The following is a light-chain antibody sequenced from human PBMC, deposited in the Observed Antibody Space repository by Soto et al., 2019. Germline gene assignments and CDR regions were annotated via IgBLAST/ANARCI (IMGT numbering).Light chain of an antibody. CDR1: QSVSSN. V-gene: IGKV3-15*01. CDR3: QQYNNWPLYT. CDR2: DAS. J-gene: IGKJ2*01. Sequence: EIVMTQSPATLSVSPGERATLSCRASQSVSSNLAWYQQRPGQAPRLLIYDASTRATGIPARFSGSGSGTEFTLTISRLQSEDFAVYYCQQYNNWPLYTFAQGTRLEIK.